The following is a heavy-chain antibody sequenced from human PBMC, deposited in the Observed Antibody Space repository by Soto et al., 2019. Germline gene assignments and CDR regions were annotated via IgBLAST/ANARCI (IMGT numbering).Heavy chain of an antibody. D-gene: IGHD6-13*01. CDR1: GFNFSSYS. Sequence: GGSMRVSSAAAGFNFSSYSMNWVRQDPGKGLEWVSSISSSSSYIYYADSVKGRFTISRDNAKNSLYLQMNSLRAEDTAVYYCARVVVIAAAGTGSDYWGQGTLVTVSS. V-gene: IGHV3-21*01. CDR2: ISSSSSYI. CDR3: ARVVVIAAAGTGSDY. J-gene: IGHJ4*02.